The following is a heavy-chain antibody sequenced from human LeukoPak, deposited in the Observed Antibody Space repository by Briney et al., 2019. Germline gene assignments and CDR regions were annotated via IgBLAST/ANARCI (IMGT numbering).Heavy chain of an antibody. D-gene: IGHD3-10*01. Sequence: SETLSLTCTVSGGSISSGYYYWGCIRQTPGKGLEWIGHLRRSGTTYYSPSLKSRVPMSVGTSKIQFSLKLRSVSAAEAAVYSCARQTYYGSGTESTGYYGLAVWGQGITVTVSS. V-gene: IGHV4-39*01. CDR3: ARQTYYGSGTESTGYYGLAV. CDR2: LRRSGTT. CDR1: GGSISSGYYY. J-gene: IGHJ6*02.